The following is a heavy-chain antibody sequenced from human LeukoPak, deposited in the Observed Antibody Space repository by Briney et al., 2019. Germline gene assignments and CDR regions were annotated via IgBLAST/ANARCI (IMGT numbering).Heavy chain of an antibody. CDR2: INHSGST. V-gene: IGHV4-34*01. J-gene: IGHJ4*02. Sequence: NPSETLSLTCAVYGGSFSGYYWSWIRQPPGKGLEWIGEINHSGSTNYNPSLKSRVTISVDTSKNQFSLKLSSVTAADTAVYYCARTLYSSSHDYWGQGTLVTVSS. CDR1: GGSFSGYY. CDR3: ARTLYSSSHDY. D-gene: IGHD6-13*01.